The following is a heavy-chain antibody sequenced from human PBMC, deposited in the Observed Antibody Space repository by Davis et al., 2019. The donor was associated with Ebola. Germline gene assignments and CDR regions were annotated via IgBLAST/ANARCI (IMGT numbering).Heavy chain of an antibody. D-gene: IGHD3-3*01. CDR3: ASRNLYDFWSGSSWFDP. CDR2: IYHSGST. CDR1: GGSISSSNW. J-gene: IGHJ5*02. V-gene: IGHV4-4*02. Sequence: SETLSLTCAVSGGSISSSNWWSWVRQPPGKGLEWIGEIYHSGSTHYNPSLKSRVPIAVDKSKKQFSLKLSSVTAADTAVYYCASRNLYDFWSGSSWFDPWGQGTLVTVSS.